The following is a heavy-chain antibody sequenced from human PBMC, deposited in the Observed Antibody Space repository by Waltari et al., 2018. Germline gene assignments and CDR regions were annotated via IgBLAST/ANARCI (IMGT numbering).Heavy chain of an antibody. CDR3: ASQNWNVAYFDY. D-gene: IGHD1-1*01. J-gene: IGHJ4*02. CDR1: GVSISRGDYY. Sequence: QVQLQESGPGLVKPSQTLSLTCTVSGVSISRGDYYWSWIRQPPGKGLEWIGYIYYSGRTYDNPSLKSRVTISVDTSKNQFSLKLSSVTAADTAVYYCASQNWNVAYFDYWGQGTLVTVSS. CDR2: IYYSGRT. V-gene: IGHV4-30-4*08.